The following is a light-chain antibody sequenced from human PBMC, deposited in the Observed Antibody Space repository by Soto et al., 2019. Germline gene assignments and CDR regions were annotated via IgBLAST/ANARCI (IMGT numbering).Light chain of an antibody. CDR1: QSVSSD. CDR2: GAS. J-gene: IGKJ1*01. Sequence: EIVMTQSPATLSVSPGERATLSCRASQSVSSDLAWYHQKPGQAPRLLIYGASTRATGIPARFSGSGSGTEFTLIISSLQSEDSAVYYCQHYNNWPPGTFGQGTKVDIK. CDR3: QHYNNWPPGT. V-gene: IGKV3-15*01.